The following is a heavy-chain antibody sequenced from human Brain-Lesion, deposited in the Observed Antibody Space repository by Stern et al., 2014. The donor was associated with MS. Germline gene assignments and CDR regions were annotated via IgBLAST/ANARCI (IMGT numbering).Heavy chain of an antibody. D-gene: IGHD5-12*01. J-gene: IGHJ4*02. Sequence: EVQLVESGAEVKKPGESLKISCEASGYLFDDYWIGWVRQMSGRGLELVAIIFPRDSNTRYSPSVQGQVTISADKSISTSYLQWSSRKPRDTAMYYCARSPATPSGYDRFDYWGQGALVTVSS. CDR2: IFPRDSNT. CDR1: GYLFDDYW. V-gene: IGHV5-51*03. CDR3: ARSPATPSGYDRFDY.